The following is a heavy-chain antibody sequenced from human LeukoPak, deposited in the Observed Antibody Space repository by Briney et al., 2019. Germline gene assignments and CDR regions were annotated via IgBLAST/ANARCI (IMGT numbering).Heavy chain of an antibody. CDR2: IYHSGST. J-gene: IGHJ4*02. CDR1: GYSISSGYY. CDR3: ARDNPCYFDY. V-gene: IGHV4-38-2*01. D-gene: IGHD1-14*01. Sequence: SSETLSLTCAVSGYSISSGYYWGWIRQPPGKGLEWIVSIYHSGSTCYNPSPKTRVTISVDTSKNQFSLKLSSVTAADTAVYYCARDNPCYFDYWGQGTLVTVSS.